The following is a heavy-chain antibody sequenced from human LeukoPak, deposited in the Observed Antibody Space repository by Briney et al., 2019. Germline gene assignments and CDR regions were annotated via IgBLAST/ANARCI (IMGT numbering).Heavy chain of an antibody. D-gene: IGHD2-2*01. CDR2: IIPIFGTA. CDR3: ARAPRYCSSTSCSLTLDP. V-gene: IGHV1-69*06. J-gene: IGHJ5*02. Sequence: ASVKVSCKASGGTFSSYAINWVRQAPGQGLEWMGGIIPIFGTANYAQKFQGRVTITADKSTSTAYMELSSLRSEDTAVYYCARAPRYCSSTSCSLTLDPWGQGTLVTVSS. CDR1: GGTFSSYA.